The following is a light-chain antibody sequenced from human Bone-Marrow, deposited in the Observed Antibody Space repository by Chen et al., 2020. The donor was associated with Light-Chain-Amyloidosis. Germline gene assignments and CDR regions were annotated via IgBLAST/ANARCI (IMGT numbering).Light chain of an antibody. CDR3: EQLSDWRPVFT. V-gene: IGKV3-11*01. CDR1: QSFGTS. Sequence: EIVLTQSPATLYLSPGERSTLSCRASQSFGTSLAWYHQRPAQPPRLLLDGTSTRDTGIPARFSASGAGTESTLTITRLRPEEFADYYCEQLSDWRPVFTFGPGT. CDR2: GTS. J-gene: IGKJ3*01.